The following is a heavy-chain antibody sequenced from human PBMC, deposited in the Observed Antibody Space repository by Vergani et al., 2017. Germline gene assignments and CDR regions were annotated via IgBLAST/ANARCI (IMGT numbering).Heavy chain of an antibody. CDR3: ARDTIGYCSSTSCYGYYYMDV. CDR1: GFTFSSYA. V-gene: IGHV3-30-3*01. Sequence: QVQLVESGGGVVQPGRSLRLSCAASGFTFSSYAMHWVRQAPGKGLEWVAVISYDGSNKYYADSVKGRFTISRDNAKNSLYLQMNSLRAEDTAVYYCARDTIGYCSSTSCYGYYYMDVWGKGTTVTVSS. D-gene: IGHD2-2*01. CDR2: ISYDGSNK. J-gene: IGHJ6*03.